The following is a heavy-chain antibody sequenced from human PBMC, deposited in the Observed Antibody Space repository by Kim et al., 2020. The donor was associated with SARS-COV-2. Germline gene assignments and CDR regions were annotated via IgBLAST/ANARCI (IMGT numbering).Heavy chain of an antibody. D-gene: IGHD6-19*01. CDR2: IVVGSGNT. CDR1: GFTFTSSA. Sequence: SVKVSCKASGFTFTSSAVQWVRQARGQRLEWIGWIVVGSGNTNYAQKFQERVTITRDMSTSTAYMELSSLRSEDTAVYYCAADFPGGWLRTWYYYGMDVWGQGTTVTVSS. CDR3: AADFPGGWLRTWYYYGMDV. J-gene: IGHJ6*02. V-gene: IGHV1-58*01.